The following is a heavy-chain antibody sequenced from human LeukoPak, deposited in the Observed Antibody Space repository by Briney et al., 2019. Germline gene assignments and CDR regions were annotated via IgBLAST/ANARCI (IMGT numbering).Heavy chain of an antibody. CDR2: IIPLFGTT. CDR3: ARERVRLSGSSSFDY. CDR1: GGNFSTYG. V-gene: IGHV1-69*13. J-gene: IGHJ4*02. D-gene: IGHD1-26*01. Sequence: GASVKVSCKASGGNFSTYGLNWVRQAPGQGLEWMGGIIPLFGTTLYAHKFRGRVTITADESTTTAYMDLNSLRSEDTAIYYCARERVRLSGSSSFDYWGQGTLVTVSS.